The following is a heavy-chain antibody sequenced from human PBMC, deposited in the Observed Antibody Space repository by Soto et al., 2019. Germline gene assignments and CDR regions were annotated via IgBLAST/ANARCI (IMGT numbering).Heavy chain of an antibody. J-gene: IGHJ5*01. D-gene: IGHD6-19*01. CDR1: GGSDTTNYW. Sequence: PLQESGPGLVKPSGTLSLTCAVSGGSDTTNYWWGWVRQSPVTGLEWIGDMSHSGPTNYSPSIKRQVTLSVDTSKNQFSLELKSVTAADTAVYFCGMGRGWYTIHSGGQGTLVTVSS. V-gene: IGHV4-4*02. CDR3: GMGRGWYTIHS. CDR2: MSHSGPT.